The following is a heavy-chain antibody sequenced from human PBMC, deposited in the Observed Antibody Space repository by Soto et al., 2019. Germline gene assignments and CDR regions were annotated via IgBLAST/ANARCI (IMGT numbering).Heavy chain of an antibody. CDR1: GFTVSSNY. CDR3: ARDRRGSSTSCYHSSPYYGMDV. Sequence: EVQLVESGGGLIQPGGSLRLSCAASGFTVSSNYMSWVRQAPGKGLEWVSVIYSCGSTYYADSVKGRFTISRDNSKNTLYLQMNSLRAEDTALYYCARDRRGSSTSCYHSSPYYGMDVWGQGTTVTVSS. J-gene: IGHJ6*01. D-gene: IGHD2-2*01. CDR2: IYSCGST. V-gene: IGHV3-66*03.